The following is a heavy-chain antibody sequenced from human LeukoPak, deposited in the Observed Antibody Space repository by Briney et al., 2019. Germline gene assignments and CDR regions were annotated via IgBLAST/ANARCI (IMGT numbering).Heavy chain of an antibody. J-gene: IGHJ3*02. CDR2: IYYSGST. Sequence: PSETLSLTCTVSGGSISSSSYYWGWIRQPPGKGLEWIGSIYYSGSTYYNPSLKSRVTISVDTSKNQFSLKLSSVTAADTAVYYCARLEVIYSSSWYWGAFDIWGQGTMVTVSS. CDR3: ARLEVIYSSSWYWGAFDI. V-gene: IGHV4-39*01. CDR1: GGSISSSSYY. D-gene: IGHD6-13*01.